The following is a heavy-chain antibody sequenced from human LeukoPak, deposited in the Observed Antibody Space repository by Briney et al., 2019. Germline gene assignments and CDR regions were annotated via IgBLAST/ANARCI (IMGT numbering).Heavy chain of an antibody. CDR1: GGSIRSFF. D-gene: IGHD3-16*01. CDR3: ARSASRITAYDY. CDR2: IYYTGIT. J-gene: IGHJ4*02. Sequence: SETLSLTCTVSGGSIRSFFWSWIRQSPGEGLEWIGYIYYTGITKYNLSPKSRVTMSVDTSKNQFALELSSVTSADTAVYYCARSASRITAYDYWGQGILVSVSS. V-gene: IGHV4-59*01.